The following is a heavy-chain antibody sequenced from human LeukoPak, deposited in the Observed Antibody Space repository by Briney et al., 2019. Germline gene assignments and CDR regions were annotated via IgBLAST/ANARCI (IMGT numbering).Heavy chain of an antibody. J-gene: IGHJ4*02. Sequence: GGSLRPSCAASGFTFSSYGMHWVRQAPGKGLEWVAVIWYDGSNKYYADSVRGRFTISRDNSKNTLYLLMNSLRAEDSAVYYCARDRTRDCSGGSCYRHYFDYWGQGTLVSVSS. CDR2: IWYDGSNK. CDR1: GFTFSSYG. V-gene: IGHV3-33*01. CDR3: ARDRTRDCSGGSCYRHYFDY. D-gene: IGHD2-15*01.